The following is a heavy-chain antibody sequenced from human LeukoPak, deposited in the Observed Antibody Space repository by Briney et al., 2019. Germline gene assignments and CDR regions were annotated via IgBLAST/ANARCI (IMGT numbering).Heavy chain of an antibody. D-gene: IGHD4-23*01. J-gene: IGHJ4*02. Sequence: KTSETLSLTCTVSGGSISSGGYYWSWIRQHPGKGLEWIGYIYYSGSTYYNPSLKSRVTISVDTSKNQFSLKLSSVTAADTAVYYCARDTDYGGSGYFDYWGQGTLVTVSS. CDR2: IYYSGST. CDR1: GGSISSGGYY. V-gene: IGHV4-31*03. CDR3: ARDTDYGGSGYFDY.